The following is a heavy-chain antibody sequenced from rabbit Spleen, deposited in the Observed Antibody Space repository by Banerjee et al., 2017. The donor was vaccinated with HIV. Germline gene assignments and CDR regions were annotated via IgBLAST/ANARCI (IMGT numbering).Heavy chain of an antibody. Sequence: LEESGGGLVKPGGTLTLTCTVSGFSFSSNWICWVRQAPGKGLEWIGCIYTGGSGGIYYASWAKGRFTISKTSSTTVPLQMTSLTAADTATYFCGRSSYAGYAGNDYGISLWGPGTLVTVS. J-gene: IGHJ4*01. CDR1: GFSFSSNW. CDR2: IYTGGSGGI. CDR3: GRSSYAGYAGNDYGISL. V-gene: IGHV1S45*01. D-gene: IGHD4-2*01.